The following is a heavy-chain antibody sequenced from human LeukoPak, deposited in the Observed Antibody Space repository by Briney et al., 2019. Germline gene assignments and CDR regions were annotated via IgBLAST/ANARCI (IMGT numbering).Heavy chain of an antibody. V-gene: IGHV4-39*01. D-gene: IGHD6-19*01. Sequence: SETLSLTCTVSGGSISSSSYYWGWIRQPPGKGLEWIGSIYYSGSTYYNPSLKSRVTISVDTSKNQFSLKLSSVTAADTAVYYCARRNSGWSYYYYGMDVWGQGTTVSVSS. CDR2: IYYSGST. CDR3: ARRNSGWSYYYYGMDV. J-gene: IGHJ6*02. CDR1: GGSISSSSYY.